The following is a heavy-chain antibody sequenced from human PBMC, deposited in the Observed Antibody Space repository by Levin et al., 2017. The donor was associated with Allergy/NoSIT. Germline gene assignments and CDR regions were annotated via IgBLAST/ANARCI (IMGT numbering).Heavy chain of an antibody. D-gene: IGHD3-16*01. CDR1: GFTFNNYG. J-gene: IGHJ3*01. CDR2: VWYDESNK. CDR3: ARESGRLMIITPGAFDV. V-gene: IGHV3-33*01. Sequence: SGGSLRLSCAASGFTFNNYGMHWVRQAPGKGLEWVAVVWYDESNKYYADSVKGRFTISRDNSKNMLYLQMNSLRTEDTAVYYCARESGRLMIITPGAFDVWGQGTLVTVSS.